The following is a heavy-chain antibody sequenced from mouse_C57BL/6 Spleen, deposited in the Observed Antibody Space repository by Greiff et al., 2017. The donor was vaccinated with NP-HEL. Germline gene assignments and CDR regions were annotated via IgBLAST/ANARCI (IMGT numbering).Heavy chain of an antibody. CDR2: IDPSDSYT. J-gene: IGHJ3*01. CDR1: GYTFTSYW. V-gene: IGHV1-69*01. Sequence: QVQLQQSGAELVMPGASVKLSCKASGYTFTSYWMHWVKQRPGQGLEWIGEIDPSDSYTNYNQKFKGKSTLTVDKSSSTAYMQLSSLTSEDSAVYYCATSNYGFFADWGQGTLVTVSA. D-gene: IGHD2-5*01. CDR3: ATSNYGFFAD.